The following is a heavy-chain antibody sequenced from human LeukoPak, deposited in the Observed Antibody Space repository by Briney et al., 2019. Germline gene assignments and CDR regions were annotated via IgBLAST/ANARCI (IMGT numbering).Heavy chain of an antibody. CDR2: INPNSGGT. Sequence: ASVKVSCKASGYTFTDYYMHWVRQAPGQGLEWMGWINPNSGGTDYAQMFQGRVTMTRDTSITTAYMELSRLRSDDTAEYYCAREPRIAAGNTGIDYWGQGTLVTVSS. J-gene: IGHJ4*02. D-gene: IGHD6-13*01. CDR3: AREPRIAAGNTGIDY. V-gene: IGHV1-2*02. CDR1: GYTFTDYY.